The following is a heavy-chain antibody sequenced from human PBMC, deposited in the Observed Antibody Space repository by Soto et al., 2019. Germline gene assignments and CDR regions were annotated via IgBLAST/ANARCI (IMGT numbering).Heavy chain of an antibody. Sequence: QVQLVQSGAEVKKPGSSVKVSCKASGGTFSSYAITWVRQAPGQGLEWMGGIIPIFGTANDAQKLQGRVTITADESLTTAYMEMSSLRYEDTAVYDCARDCPRASSDPWGQGTLVTVSS. J-gene: IGHJ5*02. V-gene: IGHV1-69*01. CDR3: ARDCPRASSDP. CDR2: IIPIFGTA. CDR1: GGTFSSYA.